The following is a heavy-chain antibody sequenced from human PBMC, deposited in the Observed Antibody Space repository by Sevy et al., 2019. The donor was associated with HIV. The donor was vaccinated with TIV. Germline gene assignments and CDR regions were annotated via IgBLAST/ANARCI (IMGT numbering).Heavy chain of an antibody. D-gene: IGHD3-22*01. CDR3: ARDLYYYDSSGYYGGWFDP. CDR2: IYYSGST. CDR1: GGSISSYY. V-gene: IGHV4-59*01. Sequence: SETLSLTCTVSGGSISSYYWSWIRQPPGKGLEWIGYIYYSGSTTYNPSLKSRVTISVDTSKNQFSLKLSSVTAADTAVYYCARDLYYYDSSGYYGGWFDPWGQGTLVTVSS. J-gene: IGHJ5*02.